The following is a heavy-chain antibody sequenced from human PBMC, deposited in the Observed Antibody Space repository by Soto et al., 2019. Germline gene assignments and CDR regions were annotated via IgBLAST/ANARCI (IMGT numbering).Heavy chain of an antibody. Sequence: EVQLLESGGGLVQPGGSLRLSCAASGFTFSSYAMSWVRQAPGKGLEWVSAISGSGGSTYYADSVKGRFTISRDNSKNTLSLQMNSLRAEDTAVYYCAKHPVKAVAVYYFDSWGQGTLVTVSS. CDR1: GFTFSSYA. D-gene: IGHD6-19*01. CDR3: AKHPVKAVAVYYFDS. J-gene: IGHJ4*02. V-gene: IGHV3-23*01. CDR2: ISGSGGST.